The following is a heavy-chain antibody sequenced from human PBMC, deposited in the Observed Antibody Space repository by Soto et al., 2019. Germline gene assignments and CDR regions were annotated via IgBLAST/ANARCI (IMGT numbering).Heavy chain of an antibody. J-gene: IGHJ4*02. V-gene: IGHV3-11*01. CDR2: ISSSGSTI. CDR1: GFTFSDYY. Sequence: QVQLVESGGGLVKPGGSLRLSCAASGFTFSDYYMSWIRQAPGKGLEWVSYISSSGSTIYYADSVRGRFTISRDNAKNSLYLKMTSLRAEDTAVYSCASNRGGVIVATMVDYWGQGTLVTVSS. CDR3: ASNRGGVIVATMVDY. D-gene: IGHD5-12*01.